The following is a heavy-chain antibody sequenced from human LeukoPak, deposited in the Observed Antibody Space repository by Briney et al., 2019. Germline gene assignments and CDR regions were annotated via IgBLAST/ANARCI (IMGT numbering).Heavy chain of an antibody. Sequence: ASVKVSCKASGYTFTSYGISWVRQAPGQGLEWMGWISAYNGNTNYAQKLQGRVTMTTDTSISTAYMELSSLRSDDTAVYYCARDKWLGGHDAFDIWGRGTMVTVSS. CDR1: GYTFTSYG. V-gene: IGHV1-18*01. CDR3: ARDKWLGGHDAFDI. CDR2: ISAYNGNT. J-gene: IGHJ3*02. D-gene: IGHD6-19*01.